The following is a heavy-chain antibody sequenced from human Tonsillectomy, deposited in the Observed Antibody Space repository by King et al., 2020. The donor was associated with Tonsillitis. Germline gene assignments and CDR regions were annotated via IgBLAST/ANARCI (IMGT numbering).Heavy chain of an antibody. CDR1: GFTFSSYG. CDR2: IWYDGSNK. V-gene: IGHV3-33*08. J-gene: IGHJ4*02. Sequence: VQLVESGGGVVQPGRSLRLSCAASGFTFSSYGMHWVRQAPGKGLEWGAVIWYDGSNKYYADSVKGRFTISRDNSKNTLYLQMNSLRAEDTAVYYCARGTYYDFWSGYYTPEYFDYWGQGTLVTVSS. D-gene: IGHD3-3*01. CDR3: ARGTYYDFWSGYYTPEYFDY.